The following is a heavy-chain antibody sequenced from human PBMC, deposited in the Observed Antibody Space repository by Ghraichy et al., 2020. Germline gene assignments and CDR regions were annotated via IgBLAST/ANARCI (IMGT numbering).Heavy chain of an antibody. J-gene: IGHJ6*02. CDR3: ARAPIVAGYGMDV. CDR2: INHSGST. CDR1: GGSFSDYY. Sequence: SETLSLTCAVYGGSFSDYYWSWIRQPPGRGLEWIGEINHSGSTNYNPSLKSRVTISVDTSKNQFSLKLSSVTAADTAVYFCARAPIVAGYGMDVWVQGTTVTVSS. D-gene: IGHD2-21*01. V-gene: IGHV4-34*01.